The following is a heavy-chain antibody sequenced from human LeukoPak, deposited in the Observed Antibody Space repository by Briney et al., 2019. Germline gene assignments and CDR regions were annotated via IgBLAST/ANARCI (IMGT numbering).Heavy chain of an antibody. Sequence: ASVKVSCKASGGTFSSYAISWVRQAPGQGLEWMGGIIPIFGTANYARKFQGRVTITTDESTSTAYMELSSLRSEDTAVYYCAREGSSREHDYWGQGTLVTVSS. CDR1: GGTFSSYA. V-gene: IGHV1-69*05. CDR2: IIPIFGTA. D-gene: IGHD6-13*01. CDR3: AREGSSREHDY. J-gene: IGHJ4*02.